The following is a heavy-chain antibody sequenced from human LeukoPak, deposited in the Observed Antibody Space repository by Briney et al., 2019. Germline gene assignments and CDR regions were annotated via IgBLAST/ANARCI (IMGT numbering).Heavy chain of an antibody. CDR1: GGSFSGYY. Sequence: PSETLSLTCAVYGGSFSGYYWSWIRQPPGKGLEWIGYIYTSGSTNYNPSLQSRVTISIDTSKNQFSLKLSSVTAADTAVYYCARHGAQYSNSWENWFDPWGQGTLVTVSS. V-gene: IGHV4-4*09. CDR3: ARHGAQYSNSWENWFDP. CDR2: IYTSGST. J-gene: IGHJ5*02. D-gene: IGHD6-13*01.